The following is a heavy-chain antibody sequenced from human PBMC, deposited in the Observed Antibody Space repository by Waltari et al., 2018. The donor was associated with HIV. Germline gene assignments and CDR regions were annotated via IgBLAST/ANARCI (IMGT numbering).Heavy chain of an antibody. CDR2: IYHSGST. CDR3: ASTVYDSSGYLFDY. Sequence: QVQLQESGPGLVKPSETLSLTCTVPGYSISSGYYWGWLRQPPGKGPAWLGSIYHSGSTYYNPSLKSRVTISVDTSKNQFSLKLSSVTAADTAVYYCASTVYDSSGYLFDYWGQGTLVTVSS. D-gene: IGHD3-22*01. V-gene: IGHV4-38-2*02. J-gene: IGHJ4*02. CDR1: GYSISSGYY.